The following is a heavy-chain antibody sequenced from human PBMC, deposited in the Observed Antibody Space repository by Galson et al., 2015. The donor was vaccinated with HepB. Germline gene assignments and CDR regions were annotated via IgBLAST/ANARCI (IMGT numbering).Heavy chain of an antibody. CDR3: AKGREYCSSTSCYAHYYYYGMDV. CDR2: ISGSGGST. Sequence: SLRLSCAASGFTFSSYAMSWVRQAPGKGLEWVSAISGSGGSTYYADSVKGRFTISRDNSKNTLYLQMNSLRAEDTAVYYCAKGREYCSSTSCYAHYYYYGMDVWGQGTTVTVSS. D-gene: IGHD2-2*01. J-gene: IGHJ6*02. V-gene: IGHV3-23*01. CDR1: GFTFSSYA.